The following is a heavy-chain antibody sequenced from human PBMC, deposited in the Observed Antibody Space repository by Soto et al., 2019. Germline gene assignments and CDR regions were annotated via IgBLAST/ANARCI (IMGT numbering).Heavy chain of an antibody. Sequence: SVKVSCKASGGTFSSYAISWVRQAPGQGLEWMGGIIPIFGTANYAQKFQGRVTITADESTSTAYMELSSLRSEDTAVYYCARLATPPGATITRVQYNWFDLWGQGTPVTVSS. D-gene: IGHD3-10*01. CDR1: GGTFSSYA. J-gene: IGHJ5*02. CDR2: IIPIFGTA. V-gene: IGHV1-69*13. CDR3: ARLATPPGATITRVQYNWFDL.